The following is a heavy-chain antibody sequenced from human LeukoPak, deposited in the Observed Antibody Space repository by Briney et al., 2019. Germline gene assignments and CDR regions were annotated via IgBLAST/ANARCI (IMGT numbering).Heavy chain of an antibody. CDR3: ARVTNWNSYYYYGMDV. V-gene: IGHV4-34*01. Sequence: PSETLSLTCAVYGGSFSGYYWSWIRQPPGKGLEWIGEINHSGSTNYNPSLKSRVTISVDTSKNQFSLKLSSVTAADTAVYYCARVTNWNSYYYYGMDVWGRGTTVTVSS. J-gene: IGHJ6*02. D-gene: IGHD1-1*01. CDR1: GGSFSGYY. CDR2: INHSGST.